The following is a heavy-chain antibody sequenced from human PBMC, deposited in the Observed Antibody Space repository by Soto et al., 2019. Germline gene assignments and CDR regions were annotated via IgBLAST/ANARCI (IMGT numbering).Heavy chain of an antibody. CDR2: IIPIFGTA. CDR1: GGTFSTYA. CDR3: AREIFGVIISGGRDAFDI. Sequence: QVQLVQSRAEVKKPGSSVKVSCKASGGTFSTYAISWVRQAPGQGLEWMGGIIPIFGTAKYAQKFQGRVTITADESTSTAYMELSSLRSEDTAVYYCAREIFGVIISGGRDAFDIWGQGTMVTVSS. J-gene: IGHJ3*02. D-gene: IGHD3-3*01. V-gene: IGHV1-69*01.